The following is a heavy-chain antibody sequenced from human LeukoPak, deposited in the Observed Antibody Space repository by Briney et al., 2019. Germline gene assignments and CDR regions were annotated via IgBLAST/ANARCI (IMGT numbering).Heavy chain of an antibody. D-gene: IGHD2-15*01. CDR2: IWYDGSNK. Sequence: GGSLRLSCAASGFTFSSYGMHWVRQAPGKGLEWVAVIWYDGSNKYYADSVKGRFTISRDNSKNTLYLQMNSLRVEDTAVYYCARDRYGCSGGSCYPLFDYWGQGTLVTVSS. CDR3: ARDRYGCSGGSCYPLFDY. J-gene: IGHJ4*02. V-gene: IGHV3-33*01. CDR1: GFTFSSYG.